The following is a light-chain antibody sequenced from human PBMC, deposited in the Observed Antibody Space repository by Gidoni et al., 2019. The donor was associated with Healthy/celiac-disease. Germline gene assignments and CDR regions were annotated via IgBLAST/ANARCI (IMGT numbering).Light chain of an antibody. CDR1: SSEVGGYNY. CDR3: CSYAGSYTFVV. Sequence: QSALTQPRSVSGSPGPSVTISCTGTSSEVGGYNYVSWYQQHPGKAPKLMIYDVSKRPSGVPDRFSGSKSGNTASLTISGLQAEDEADYYCCSYAGSYTFVVFGGGTKLTVL. V-gene: IGLV2-11*01. CDR2: DVS. J-gene: IGLJ2*01.